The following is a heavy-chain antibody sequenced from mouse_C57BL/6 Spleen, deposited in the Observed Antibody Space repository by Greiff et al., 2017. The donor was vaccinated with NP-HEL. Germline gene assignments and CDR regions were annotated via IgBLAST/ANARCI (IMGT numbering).Heavy chain of an antibody. CDR1: GYALSSSW. Sequence: VQLQQSGPELVKPGASVKISCKASGYALSSSWLNWVKQRPGKGLEWIGRIYPGDGDTNYNGKFKGKATLTADKSSSTAYMQLSSLTSEDSAVYFCARGSLRGAMDYWGQGTSVTVSS. CDR3: ARGSLRGAMDY. V-gene: IGHV1-82*01. CDR2: IYPGDGDT. D-gene: IGHD6-1*01. J-gene: IGHJ4*01.